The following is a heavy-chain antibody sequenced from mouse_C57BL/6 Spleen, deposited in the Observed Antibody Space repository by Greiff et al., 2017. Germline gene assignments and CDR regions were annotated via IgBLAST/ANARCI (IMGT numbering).Heavy chain of an antibody. J-gene: IGHJ3*01. CDR3: ARSDDGYRSWFAY. CDR1: GYAFSSYW. Sequence: QVQLKESGAELVKPGASVKISCKASGYAFSSYWMNWVKQRPGKGLEWIGQIYPGDGDTNYNGKFKGKATLTADKSSSTAYMQLSSLTSEDSAVYFCARSDDGYRSWFAYWGQGTLVTVSA. CDR2: IYPGDGDT. V-gene: IGHV1-80*01. D-gene: IGHD2-3*01.